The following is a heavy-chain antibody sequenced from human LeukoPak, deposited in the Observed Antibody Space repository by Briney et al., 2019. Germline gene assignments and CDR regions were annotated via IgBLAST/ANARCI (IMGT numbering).Heavy chain of an antibody. CDR3: ARVEKPAYYDFWSGYRSYFDYGMDV. CDR1: GYTFTSYD. J-gene: IGHJ6*02. D-gene: IGHD3-3*01. Sequence: GASVKVSCKASGYTFTSYDINWVRQATGQGLEWMGWMNPNSGNTGYAQKLQGRVTMTTDTSTSTAYMELRSLRSDDTAVYYCARVEKPAYYDFWSGYRSYFDYGMDVWGQGTTVTVSS. CDR2: MNPNSGNT. V-gene: IGHV1-8*01.